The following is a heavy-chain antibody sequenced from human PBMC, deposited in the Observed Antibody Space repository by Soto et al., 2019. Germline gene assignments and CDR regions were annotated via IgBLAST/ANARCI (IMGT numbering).Heavy chain of an antibody. V-gene: IGHV4-59*01. CDR1: GGSISSYY. D-gene: IGHD3-16*02. CDR3: ARVCSRYHPYDYIWGSYRFLFDY. CDR2: IYYSGST. Sequence: SETLSLTCTVSGGSISSYYWSWIRQPPGKGLEWIGYIYYSGSTNYNPSLKSRVTISVDTSKNQFSLKLSSVTAADTAVYYCARVCSRYHPYDYIWGSYRFLFDYWGQGTLVTVSS. J-gene: IGHJ4*02.